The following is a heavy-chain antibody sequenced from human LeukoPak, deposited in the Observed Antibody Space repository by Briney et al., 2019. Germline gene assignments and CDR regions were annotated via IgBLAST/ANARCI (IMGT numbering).Heavy chain of an antibody. CDR2: MSGSGGST. CDR1: GFTFSSYA. D-gene: IGHD3-3*01. CDR3: AKDRDFWSGYYRVFDY. V-gene: IGHV3-23*01. J-gene: IGHJ4*02. Sequence: GGSLRLSCAASGFTFSSYAMSWVRQAPGKGLEWVSAMSGSGGSTYYADSVKGRFTISRDNSKNTLYLQMNSLRAEETAVYYCAKDRDFWSGYYRVFDYWGQGTLVTVSS.